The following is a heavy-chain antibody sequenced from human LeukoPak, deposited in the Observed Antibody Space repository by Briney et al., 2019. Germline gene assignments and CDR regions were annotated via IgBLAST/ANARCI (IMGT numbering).Heavy chain of an antibody. CDR1: GFTFDDYG. D-gene: IGHD4-17*01. V-gene: IGHV3-20*04. Sequence: GGSLRLSCAASGFTFDDYGMSWVRQAPGKGLEWVSGINWNGGSTGYADSVKGRFTISRDNAKNSLYLQMNSLRAEDTALYYCARLRSDYGDYAQFDPWGQGTLVTVSS. J-gene: IGHJ5*02. CDR3: ARLRSDYGDYAQFDP. CDR2: INWNGGST.